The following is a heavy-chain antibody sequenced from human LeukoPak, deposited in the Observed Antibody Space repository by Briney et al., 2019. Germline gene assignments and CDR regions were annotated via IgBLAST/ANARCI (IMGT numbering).Heavy chain of an antibody. D-gene: IGHD3-10*01. V-gene: IGHV1-2*02. Sequence: ASVKVSCKASGYTFTGYYLHWVRQAPGQGLEWMGWINPDSGGTNYAQKLQGRVTMTTDTSTSTAYMELRSLRSDDTAVYYCARDSPYGSGSYWNYYYYYMDVWGKGTTVTISS. CDR1: GYTFTGYY. CDR3: ARDSPYGSGSYWNYYYYYMDV. J-gene: IGHJ6*03. CDR2: INPDSGGT.